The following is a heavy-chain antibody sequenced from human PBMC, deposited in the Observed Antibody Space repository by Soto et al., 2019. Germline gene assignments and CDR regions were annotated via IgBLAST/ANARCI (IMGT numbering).Heavy chain of an antibody. Sequence: TGGSLRLSCAASGFTFDDYAMHWVRQAPGKGLEWVSGISWNSGSIGYADSVKGRFTISRDNAKNSLKLQMNSLRAEDTALYYCAKEKEDTYYDFWSGGYYYYMDVWGKGTTVTVSS. J-gene: IGHJ6*03. CDR3: AKEKEDTYYDFWSGGYYYYMDV. V-gene: IGHV3-9*01. CDR1: GFTFDDYA. D-gene: IGHD3-3*01. CDR2: ISWNSGSI.